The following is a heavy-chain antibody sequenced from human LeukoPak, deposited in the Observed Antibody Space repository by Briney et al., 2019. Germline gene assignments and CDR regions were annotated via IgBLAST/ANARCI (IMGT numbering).Heavy chain of an antibody. J-gene: IGHJ4*02. V-gene: IGHV3-53*01. CDR2: IYSGGST. D-gene: IGHD1-1*01. CDR1: GFSVSNNY. Sequence: GGSLRLSCAASGFSVSNNYMNWVRQAPGKGLEWVSVIYSGGSTYYADSVEGRFTISRDNSKNTLYLQMNSLRAEDTAVYYCARGQNVPAWGQGTLVTVSS. CDR3: ARGQNVPA.